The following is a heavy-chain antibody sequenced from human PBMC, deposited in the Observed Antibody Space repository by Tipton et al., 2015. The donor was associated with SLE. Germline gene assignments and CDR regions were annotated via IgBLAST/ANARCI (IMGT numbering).Heavy chain of an antibody. CDR3: ARYIVVVRYFDY. CDR1: GGSISTTSHY. V-gene: IGHV4-39*07. D-gene: IGHD2-21*01. J-gene: IGHJ4*02. Sequence: LRLSCTVSGGSISTTSHYWAWIRQPPGKGLECLGTIYHSGNTNYNPSLKSRVTISVDTSKNQFSLKLSSVTAADTAVYYCARYIVVVRYFDYWGQGTLVTVSS. CDR2: IYHSGNT.